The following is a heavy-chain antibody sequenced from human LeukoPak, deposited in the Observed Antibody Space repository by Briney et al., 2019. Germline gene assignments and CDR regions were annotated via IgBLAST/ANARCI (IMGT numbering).Heavy chain of an antibody. J-gene: IGHJ4*02. CDR2: IKQDGSEK. CDR3: ARDKPIDY. V-gene: IGHV3-7*01. CDR1: GFTFSSYW. Sequence: GGSLRLSCVASGFTFSSYWMHWVRQAPGKGLEWVANIKQDGSEKYYVDSVKGRFTISRDNAKNSLYLQMNSLRAEDTAVYYCARDKPIDYWGQGTLVAVSS.